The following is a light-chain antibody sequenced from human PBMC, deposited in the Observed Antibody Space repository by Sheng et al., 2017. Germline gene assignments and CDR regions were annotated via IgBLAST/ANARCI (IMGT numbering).Light chain of an antibody. CDR2: SNN. Sequence: QSVLTQPPSASATPGQRVTISCSGTNSNIGSNTVSWYQQLPGTAPKLLICSNNQRPSGVPDRFSGFKSGTSASLAISGLQSEDEADYYCAVWDDSLSGRVFGGGTKVTVL. CDR1: NSNIGSNT. V-gene: IGLV1-44*01. J-gene: IGLJ3*02. CDR3: AVWDDSLSGRV.